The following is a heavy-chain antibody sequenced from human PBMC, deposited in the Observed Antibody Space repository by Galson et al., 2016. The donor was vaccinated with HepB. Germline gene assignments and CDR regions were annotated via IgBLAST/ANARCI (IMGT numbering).Heavy chain of an antibody. CDR3: ATLGYCNGGDCYSVD. Sequence: SETLSLTCAVSGGSLSTRNWWSWIRQTPGKGLEWIGEIYHTGTTNYNPSLKSRINMSLDKSKNQLSLKLNSVTAADTAVYYCATLGYCNGGDCYSVDWGQGTMVTVSS. CDR1: GGSLSTRNW. D-gene: IGHD2-15*01. V-gene: IGHV4-4*02. CDR2: IYHTGTT. J-gene: IGHJ4*02.